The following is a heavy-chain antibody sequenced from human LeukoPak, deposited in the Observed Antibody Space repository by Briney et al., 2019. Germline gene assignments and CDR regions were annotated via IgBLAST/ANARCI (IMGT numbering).Heavy chain of an antibody. J-gene: IGHJ4*02. D-gene: IGHD3-22*01. V-gene: IGHV4-4*07. CDR1: GGSISSYY. Sequence: SETLSLTCTVSGGSISSYYWSWIRQPAGKGLEWIGRIYTSGSTNYNPSLKSRVTMSVDPSKNQFSLKLTSVTVADTATYYCVRQGTNSGYYLLDHWGQGRPVIVSS. CDR3: VRQGTNSGYYLLDH. CDR2: IYTSGST.